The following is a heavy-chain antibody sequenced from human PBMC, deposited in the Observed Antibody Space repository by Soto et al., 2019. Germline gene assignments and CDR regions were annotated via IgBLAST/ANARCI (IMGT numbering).Heavy chain of an antibody. CDR2: IYYSGST. Sequence: ASETLSLTCTVSGGSISSYYWSWIRQPPGKGLEWIGYIYYSGSTNYNPSLKSRVTISVDTSKNQFSLKLSSVTAADTAVYYCARQSGSYYRMYNWFDPWAREPWSPSPQ. CDR3: ARQSGSYYRMYNWFDP. D-gene: IGHD3-10*01. V-gene: IGHV4-59*08. CDR1: GGSISSYY. J-gene: IGHJ5*02.